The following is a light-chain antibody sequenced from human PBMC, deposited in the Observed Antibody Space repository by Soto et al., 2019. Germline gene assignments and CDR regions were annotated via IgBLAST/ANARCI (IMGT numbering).Light chain of an antibody. CDR1: SSNIGSNT. Sequence: QSVLTQPPSASGTPGPRVTISCSGGSSNIGSNTVIWYQQLPGTAPKLLIYSNTQRPSGVPDRFSGSKSGTSASLAISGLQSEDEADYYCAAWDDSLNGFVFGTGTKVTVL. J-gene: IGLJ1*01. CDR2: SNT. CDR3: AAWDDSLNGFV. V-gene: IGLV1-44*01.